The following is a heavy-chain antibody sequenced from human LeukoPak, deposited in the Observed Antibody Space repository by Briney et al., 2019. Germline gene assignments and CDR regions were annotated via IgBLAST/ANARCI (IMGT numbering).Heavy chain of an antibody. D-gene: IGHD3-10*01. CDR3: AKIGGSGSYYTTRGYFDY. CDR2: ISGSGGST. Sequence: PGGSLRLSCAASGFTFSSYAMSWVRQAPGKGLEWVSAISGSGGSTYYADSVKGRFTISRDNSKNTLYLQMNSLRAEDTAVYYCAKIGGSGSYYTTRGYFDYWGQGTLVTVSS. V-gene: IGHV3-23*01. CDR1: GFTFSSYA. J-gene: IGHJ4*02.